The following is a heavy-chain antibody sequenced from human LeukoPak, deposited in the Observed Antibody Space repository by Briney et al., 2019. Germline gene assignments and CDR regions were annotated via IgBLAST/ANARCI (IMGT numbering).Heavy chain of an antibody. J-gene: IGHJ4*02. D-gene: IGHD1-14*01. CDR1: FGSIRPYY. Sequence: SETLSLTCTVSFGSIRPYYWSWIRQSPSKGLEWIGYIYYSGSTDYNPSLKSRVTISLDTSNNQFSLNLSSVTAADTAVYYCAGGTPWPPYYFDYWGQGTLVTVSS. CDR3: AGGTPWPPYYFDY. V-gene: IGHV4-59*01. CDR2: IYYSGST.